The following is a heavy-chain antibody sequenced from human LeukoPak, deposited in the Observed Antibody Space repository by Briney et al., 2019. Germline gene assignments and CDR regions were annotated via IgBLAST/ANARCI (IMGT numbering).Heavy chain of an antibody. D-gene: IGHD2-15*01. CDR2: ISSSSSTI. J-gene: IGHJ3*01. Sequence: PGGSLRLSCAASGFTFSTYNMNWVRQAPGKGLEWVSYISSSSSTIFYADSVKGRFTVSRDNAKNSLYLQMNSLRVEDTAVYYCTSYSGPGALDFWGQGTMVTVSS. V-gene: IGHV3-48*01. CDR1: GFTFSTYN. CDR3: TSYSGPGALDF.